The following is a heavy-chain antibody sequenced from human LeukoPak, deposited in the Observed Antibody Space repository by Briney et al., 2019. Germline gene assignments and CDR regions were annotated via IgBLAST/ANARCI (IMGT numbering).Heavy chain of an antibody. CDR3: ARGPYSYDSSGAFDI. D-gene: IGHD3-22*01. CDR1: GGSISSFY. V-gene: IGHV4-4*08. CDR2: ISSSGST. J-gene: IGHJ3*02. Sequence: SETLSLTCTVSGGSISSFYWSWFRQPPGKGLEWIGRISSSGSTNYNPSLKSRVTISVDTSKNQFSLKLSSVTAADTAVYFCARGPYSYDSSGAFDIWGQGTMVTVSS.